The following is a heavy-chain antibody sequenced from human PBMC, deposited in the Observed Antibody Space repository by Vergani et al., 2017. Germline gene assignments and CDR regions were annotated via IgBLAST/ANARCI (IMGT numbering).Heavy chain of an antibody. CDR1: GGYISAGYYF. CDR3: ARRSGGYYSGGKVHPLRTAFDV. CDR2: IYAIGNA. Sequence: QVQLQASGPGRVKPSQTLSLTCTMSGGYISAGYYFWSWIRQPAGKGLEWLGHIYAIGNASHSPSLKTRVSMSVDTSKNQFSLTVTSVTAADTAIYFCARRSGGYYSGGKVHPLRTAFDVCGHGTVVTVSS. J-gene: IGHJ3*01. V-gene: IGHV4-61*02. D-gene: IGHD4-23*01.